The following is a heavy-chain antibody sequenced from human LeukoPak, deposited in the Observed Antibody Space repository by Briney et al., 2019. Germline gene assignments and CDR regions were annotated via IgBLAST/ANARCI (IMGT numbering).Heavy chain of an antibody. J-gene: IGHJ4*02. D-gene: IGHD3-22*01. CDR1: GFTFSSYG. CDR2: IWYDGSNK. V-gene: IGHV3-33*01. CDR3: XXDEGYYDSSGVFDY. Sequence: PGGSLRLSCAASGFTFSSYGMHWVRQAPGKGLEWVAVIWYDGSNKYYADSVKGRFTISRDNSKNTLYLQMNSLRAEDTAVYYFXXDEGYYDSSGVFDYWGQGTLVTVSS.